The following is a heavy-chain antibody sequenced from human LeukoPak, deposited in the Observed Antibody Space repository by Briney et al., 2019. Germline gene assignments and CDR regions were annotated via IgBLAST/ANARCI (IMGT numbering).Heavy chain of an antibody. D-gene: IGHD5-24*01. CDR2: IDHSGST. CDR3: ASRRDGYVNPFDC. CDR1: GGSFSGYY. Sequence: SETLSLTCAVYGGSFSGYYWSWIRQPPGKGLEWIGEIDHSGSTNYNPSLKSRVIISVDTSKNQFSLKVNSVTAADTALYYCASRRDGYVNPFDCWGQGTLVTVSS. J-gene: IGHJ4*02. V-gene: IGHV4-34*01.